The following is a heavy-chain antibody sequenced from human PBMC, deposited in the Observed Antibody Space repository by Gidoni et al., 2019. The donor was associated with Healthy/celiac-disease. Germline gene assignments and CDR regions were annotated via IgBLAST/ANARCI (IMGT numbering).Heavy chain of an antibody. Sequence: EVQLLESGGGLVQPGGSLRLSCAASGFTFSSYAMRWVRQAPGKGLEWVSAISGSGGSTYYADSVKGRFTISRDNSKNTLYLQMNSLRAEDTAVYYCAKDKFPSVPPIVVVPAANFDYWGQGTLVTVSS. CDR3: AKDKFPSVPPIVVVPAANFDY. D-gene: IGHD2-2*01. CDR1: GFTFSSYA. J-gene: IGHJ4*02. CDR2: ISGSGGST. V-gene: IGHV3-23*01.